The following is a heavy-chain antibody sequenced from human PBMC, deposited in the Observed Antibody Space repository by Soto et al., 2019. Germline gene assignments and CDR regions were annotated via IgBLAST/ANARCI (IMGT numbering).Heavy chain of an antibody. V-gene: IGHV3-7*01. Sequence: EVQLVQSGGGLVQPGGSLRLSCAASGFTFSNYSMTWVRQAPGKGLEWVANIKEDGSEKYYGDSVKGRFTISRDNAKNSQYLQMKSLRAEDTAVYYCARWGRGVPAMELDYWGQGTLVTVSS. CDR3: ARWGRGVPAMELDY. CDR2: IKEDGSEK. J-gene: IGHJ4*02. CDR1: GFTFSNYS. D-gene: IGHD3-10*01.